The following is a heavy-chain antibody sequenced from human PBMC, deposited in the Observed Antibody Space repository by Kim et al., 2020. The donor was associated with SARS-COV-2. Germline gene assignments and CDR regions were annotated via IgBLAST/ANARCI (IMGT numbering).Heavy chain of an antibody. CDR1: GFTFADYA. J-gene: IGHJ4*02. Sequence: GGSLRLSCAASGFTFADYAMHWVRQGPGKGLEWVSGISWNSGSIGYAGSVKGRFTISRDNAKNSLYLQMNSLRAEDTALYFCAKDQTLGITAMIDYWGQGTLVTVSS. CDR2: ISWNSGSI. D-gene: IGHD5-18*01. V-gene: IGHV3-9*01. CDR3: AKDQTLGITAMIDY.